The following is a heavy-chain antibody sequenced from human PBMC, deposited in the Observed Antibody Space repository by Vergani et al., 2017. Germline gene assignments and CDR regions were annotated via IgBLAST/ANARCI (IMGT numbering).Heavy chain of an antibody. Sequence: QVQLVQSGAEVKKPGASVKVSCKVSGYTLTELSKHWVRQAPGKGLEWMGGFDPEDGETIYAQKFQGRVTMTEDTSTDTAYMELSSLRSEDTAVYYCATAGVGRQQLVQVFDYWGQGTLVTVSS. CDR1: GYTLTELS. V-gene: IGHV1-24*01. D-gene: IGHD6-13*01. J-gene: IGHJ4*02. CDR2: FDPEDGET. CDR3: ATAGVGRQQLVQVFDY.